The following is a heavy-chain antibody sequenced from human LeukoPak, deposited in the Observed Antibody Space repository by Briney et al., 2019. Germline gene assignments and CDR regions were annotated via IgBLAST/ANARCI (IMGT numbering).Heavy chain of an antibody. D-gene: IGHD5-24*01. V-gene: IGHV1-46*01. Sequence: ASVKVSCKASGYTFTRYYIHWVRQAPGQGLEWMGIINPSDGSTRDAQKFQGRVIMTTDTSTSTVYMDLSSLRSEDTAVYYCARIRDGYNDAYDIWGQGTMVTVSS. CDR3: ARIRDGYNDAYDI. J-gene: IGHJ3*02. CDR1: GYTFTRYY. CDR2: INPSDGST.